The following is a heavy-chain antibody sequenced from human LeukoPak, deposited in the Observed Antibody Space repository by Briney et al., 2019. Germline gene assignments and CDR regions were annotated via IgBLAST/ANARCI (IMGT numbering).Heavy chain of an antibody. CDR1: GGSISSHY. V-gene: IGHV4-59*11. CDR3: AREVAARPNWFDP. J-gene: IGHJ5*02. D-gene: IGHD6-6*01. CDR2: IYYSGST. Sequence: SETLSLTCTVSGGSISSHYWSWIRQPPGKGLEWIGYIYYSGSTNYNPSLKSRVTISVDTSKNQFSLKLSSVTAADTAVYYCAREVAARPNWFDPWGQGTLATVSS.